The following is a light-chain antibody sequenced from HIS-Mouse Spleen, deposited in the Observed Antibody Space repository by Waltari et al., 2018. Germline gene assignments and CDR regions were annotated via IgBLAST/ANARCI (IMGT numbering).Light chain of an antibody. CDR2: DVI. V-gene: IGLV2-14*03. Sequence: QSALTQPAAVSGSPRQSITISCTGTSSDVAGCNYVSSYPQHPGKDPKLMIYDVITRPSGVSNRFSGSKSGNTASLTISGLQAEDEADYYCSSYTSSSFNVVFGGGTKLTVL. CDR3: SSYTSSSFNVV. CDR1: SSDVAGCNY. J-gene: IGLJ2*01.